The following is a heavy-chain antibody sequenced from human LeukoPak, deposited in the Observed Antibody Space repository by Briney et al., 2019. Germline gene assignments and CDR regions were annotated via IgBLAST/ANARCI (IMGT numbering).Heavy chain of an antibody. CDR2: ISGSSGSGGST. CDR1: GFTFSSYA. J-gene: IGHJ4*02. CDR3: AKSGLNRFDY. D-gene: IGHD2-15*01. V-gene: IGHV3-23*01. Sequence: GGSLRLSCAASGFTFSSYAMSWVRQAPGKGLGWVSNISGSSGSGGSTYYADSVKGRFTISRDNSKNTLYLQMNSLRAEDTAVYYCAKSGLNRFDYWGQGTLVTVSS.